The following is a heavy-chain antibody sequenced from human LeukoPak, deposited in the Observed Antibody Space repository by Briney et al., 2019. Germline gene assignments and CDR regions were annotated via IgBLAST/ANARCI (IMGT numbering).Heavy chain of an antibody. J-gene: IGHJ4*02. CDR1: GYTFTNYY. V-gene: IGHV1-46*01. D-gene: IGHD2-21*02. CDR3: ARDQRNCGGDCYQTGLIDY. CDR2: ISPSGGST. Sequence: GASVKVSCKASGYTFTNYYIHWVRQAPGQGLEWMGVISPSGGSTSYAQKFQGRLTMTRDTSTSTVDMELSSLRSEDTAVYYCARDQRNCGGDCYQTGLIDYWGQGTLVTVSS.